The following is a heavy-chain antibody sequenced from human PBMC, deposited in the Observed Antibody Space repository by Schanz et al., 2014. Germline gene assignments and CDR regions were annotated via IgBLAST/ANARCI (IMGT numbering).Heavy chain of an antibody. V-gene: IGHV3-7*02. J-gene: IGHJ6*02. CDR1: GFTFSDYW. Sequence: EVQLVESGGGLVQPGGSLRLSCTASGFTFSDYWMSWVRQAPGKGPEWVANIKRDGSEKNYLDSVKGRFTISRDNAKNSLFLQMNSLRDEDTAVYYCLAPDYGMDVWGQGTTVTVSS. CDR2: IKRDGSEK. CDR3: LAPDYGMDV.